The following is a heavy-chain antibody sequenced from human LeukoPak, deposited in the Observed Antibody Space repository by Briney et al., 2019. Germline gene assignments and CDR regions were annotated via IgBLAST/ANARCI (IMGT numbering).Heavy chain of an antibody. Sequence: SGGSLRLSCAASGFTFSSYAMHWVRQAPGKGLEWVAVISYDGSNKYYADSVKGRFTISRDNSKNTLYLQMNSLRAEDTAVYYCARDWGNWNPTYYFDYWGQGTLVTVSS. V-gene: IGHV3-30-3*01. CDR2: ISYDGSNK. CDR1: GFTFSSYA. J-gene: IGHJ4*02. CDR3: ARDWGNWNPTYYFDY. D-gene: IGHD1-20*01.